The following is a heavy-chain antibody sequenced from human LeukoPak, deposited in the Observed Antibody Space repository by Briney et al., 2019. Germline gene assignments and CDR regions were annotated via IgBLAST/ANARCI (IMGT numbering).Heavy chain of an antibody. J-gene: IGHJ4*02. V-gene: IGHV3-23*01. D-gene: IGHD2-2*01. Sequence: QSGGALRLSCAASGFTFSSYGMSWVRQAPGKGLEWVSAISTGGGNTYYADSVKGRFTISRDNSKSTLYLQMNSLRAEDTAVYYCAKSGSPVIPAASFDYWGQGTLVTVSS. CDR3: AKSGSPVIPAASFDY. CDR2: ISTGGGNT. CDR1: GFTFSSYG.